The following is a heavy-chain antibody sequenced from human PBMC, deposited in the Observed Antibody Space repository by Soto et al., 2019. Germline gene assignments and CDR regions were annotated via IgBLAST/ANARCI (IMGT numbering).Heavy chain of an antibody. CDR1: GGSISSYY. CDR2: IYTSGST. V-gene: IGHV4-4*07. CDR3: ARDLCNYYGSGSCNWFDP. Sequence: WETLSLTCTVSGGSISSYYWSWIRQPAGKGLEWIGRIYTSGSTNYNPSLKSRVTMSVDTSKNQFSLKLSSVTAADTAVYYCARDLCNYYGSGSCNWFDPWGQGTLVTVSS. D-gene: IGHD3-10*01. J-gene: IGHJ5*02.